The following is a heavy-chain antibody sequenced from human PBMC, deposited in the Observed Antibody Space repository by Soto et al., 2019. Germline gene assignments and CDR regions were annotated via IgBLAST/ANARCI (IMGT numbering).Heavy chain of an antibody. V-gene: IGHV4-34*01. Sequence: PSETLSLTCAVYGGSFSGYYWSWIRQPPGKGLEWIGEINHSGSTNYNPSLKSRVTISVDTSKNQFSLKLSSVTAADTAVYYCAGGPVYSLYGGYVLYGMDVWGQGTTVTVSS. D-gene: IGHD5-12*01. CDR2: INHSGST. J-gene: IGHJ6*02. CDR3: AGGPVYSLYGGYVLYGMDV. CDR1: GGSFSGYY.